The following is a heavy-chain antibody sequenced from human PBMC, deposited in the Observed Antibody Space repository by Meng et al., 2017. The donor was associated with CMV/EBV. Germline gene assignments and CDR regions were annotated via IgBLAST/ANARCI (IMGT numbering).Heavy chain of an antibody. CDR2: IYSGGST. Sequence: GGSLRLSCAASGFTASSNYMSWVRQAPGKGLEWVSVIYSGGSTYYADSVKGRFTISRDNSKNTLYLQMNSLRAEDTAVYYCAREAVLMATIPRAFDIWGQGTMVTVSS. CDR3: AREAVLMATIPRAFDI. V-gene: IGHV3-53*01. J-gene: IGHJ3*02. D-gene: IGHD5-24*01. CDR1: GFTASSNY.